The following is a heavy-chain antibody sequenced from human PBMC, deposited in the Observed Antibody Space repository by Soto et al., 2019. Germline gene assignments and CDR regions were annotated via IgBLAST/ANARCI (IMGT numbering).Heavy chain of an antibody. CDR1: GYTFTGYY. V-gene: IGHV1-2*04. J-gene: IGHJ5*02. Sequence: ASVKVSCKASGYTFTGYYMHWVRQAPGQGLEWMGWINPNSGGTNYAQKCDGWVTMTRYPSISLAYMALSRLRSDDTAVYYCAREGDQAADGGGYWFYPWGQGTLVTVSS. D-gene: IGHD6-13*01. CDR3: AREGDQAADGGGYWFYP. CDR2: INPNSGGT.